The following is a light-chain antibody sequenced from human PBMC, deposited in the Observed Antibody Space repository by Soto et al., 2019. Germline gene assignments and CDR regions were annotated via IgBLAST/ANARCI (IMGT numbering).Light chain of an antibody. V-gene: IGKV3-15*01. CDR1: QSIRSN. CDR3: QQYNDWPPT. J-gene: IGKJ1*01. CDR2: GAS. Sequence: EIVMTQSPDTLSVSPGEGATHSCRVSQSIRSNLAWYQQRPGQAPRLLMYGASTRADGIPARFTGSGSGTEFTLTISSLQSEDFAVYYCQQYNDWPPTFGQGTKVDIK.